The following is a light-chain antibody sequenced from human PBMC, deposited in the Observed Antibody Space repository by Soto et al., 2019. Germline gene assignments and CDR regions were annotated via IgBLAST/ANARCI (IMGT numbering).Light chain of an antibody. CDR1: SGSIASNY. J-gene: IGLJ2*01. CDR2: EDN. CDR3: QSYDSSNQV. V-gene: IGLV6-57*04. Sequence: NFMLTQPHSVSESPGKTVTISCTRSSGSIASNYVQWYQQRPGSAPTTVIYEDNQRPSGVPDRFSGSIDSSSSSASLTISGLKTDDEADYYCQSYDSSNQVFGGGTKLTVL.